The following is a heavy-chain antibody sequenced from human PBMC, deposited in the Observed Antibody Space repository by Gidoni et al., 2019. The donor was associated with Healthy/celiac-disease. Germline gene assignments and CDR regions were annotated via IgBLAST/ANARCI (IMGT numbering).Heavy chain of an antibody. J-gene: IGHJ3*02. Sequence: GISWVRQAPGQGLEWMGWISAYNGNTNYAQKLQGRVTMTTDTSTSTAYMELRSLRSDDTAVYYCARDPIAAAGTPGAFDIWGQGTMVTVSS. V-gene: IGHV1-18*01. CDR3: ARDPIAAAGTPGAFDI. CDR1: G. CDR2: ISAYNGNT. D-gene: IGHD6-13*01.